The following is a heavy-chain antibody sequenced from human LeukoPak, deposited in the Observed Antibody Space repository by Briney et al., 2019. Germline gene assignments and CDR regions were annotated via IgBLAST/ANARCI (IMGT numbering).Heavy chain of an antibody. CDR2: IYYSGST. D-gene: IGHD5-18*01. CDR1: GGSISSYY. V-gene: IGHV4-59*08. Sequence: SETLSLTCTVSGGSISSYYWSWIRQPPGKGLEWIGNIYYSGSTNYNPSLKSRVTISVDTSKNQFSLKLSSVTAADTAVYYCARGGYSYGSPDYWGQGTLVTVSS. CDR3: ARGGYSYGSPDY. J-gene: IGHJ4*02.